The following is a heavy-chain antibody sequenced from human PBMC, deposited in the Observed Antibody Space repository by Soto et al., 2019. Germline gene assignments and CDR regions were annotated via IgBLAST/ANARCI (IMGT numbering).Heavy chain of an antibody. J-gene: IGHJ4*02. D-gene: IGHD6-13*01. CDR2: IHHSGST. CDR3: TRGDRSSWRPHFDY. Sequence: QVQLQESGPGLVRPSETLSLTCTVSGASIRSYYWIWIRQPPWKGLEWIGFIHHSGSTNFNPSLKSRLTMSVDTSNNQFSLKLSYVTAADTAVYYCTRGDRSSWRPHFDYWGQGTLVTVSS. CDR1: GASIRSYY. V-gene: IGHV4-59*01.